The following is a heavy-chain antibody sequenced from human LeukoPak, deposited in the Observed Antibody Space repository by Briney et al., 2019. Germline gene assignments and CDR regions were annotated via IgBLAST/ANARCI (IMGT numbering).Heavy chain of an antibody. D-gene: IGHD5-12*01. CDR1: GFTFSEYA. CDR2: TVGGGDAT. CDR3: AKDSWSRNGIYDPFDI. V-gene: IGHV3-23*01. Sequence: QTGGSLRLSCAASGFTFSEYAMNWVRQAPGKGLEWVSTVGGGDATFYTDSMKGRFTISRDDSKNTVSLQMNSLRLEDTAVYYCAKDSWSRNGIYDPFDIWGQGTMVTVSS. J-gene: IGHJ3*02.